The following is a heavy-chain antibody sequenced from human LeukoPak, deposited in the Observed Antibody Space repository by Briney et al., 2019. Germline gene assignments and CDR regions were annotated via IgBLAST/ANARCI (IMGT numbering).Heavy chain of an antibody. J-gene: IGHJ4*02. Sequence: ASVKVSCKASGYTFTSYGISWVRQAPGQGLEWMGWINAGNGNTKYSQKFQGRVTITRDTSASTAYMELSSLRSEDTAVYYCARGRLRSEFDYWGQGTLVTVSS. CDR1: GYTFTSYG. CDR2: INAGNGNT. V-gene: IGHV1-3*01. CDR3: ARGRLRSEFDY. D-gene: IGHD4-17*01.